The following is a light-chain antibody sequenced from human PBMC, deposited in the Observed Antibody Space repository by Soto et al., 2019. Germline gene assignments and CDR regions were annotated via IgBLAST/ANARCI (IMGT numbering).Light chain of an antibody. CDR2: RNN. J-gene: IGLJ2*01. CDR3: AAWDDSLSGGV. CDR1: SSNIGSNY. Sequence: QSVLTQPPSASATPGQRVTISCSGSSSNIGSNYVFWYQHLPGTAPKLLVYRNNQRPSGVTDRFSGSKSGTSASLAISGLRSEDETDYYCAAWDDSLSGGVFGGGTKLTVL. V-gene: IGLV1-47*01.